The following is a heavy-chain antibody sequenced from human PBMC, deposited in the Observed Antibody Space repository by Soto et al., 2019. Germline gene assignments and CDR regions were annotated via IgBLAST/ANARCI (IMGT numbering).Heavy chain of an antibody. V-gene: IGHV3-23*01. J-gene: IGHJ4*02. CDR3: AKDMGPSEGGAVAGYFDY. D-gene: IGHD6-19*01. CDR1: GFTFSSYA. Sequence: EVQLLESGGGLVQPGGSLRLSCAASGFTFSSYAMSWVRQAPGKGLEWVSAISGSGGSTYYADSVKGRFTISRDNSKNTLYLQMNSLRAEDTAVYYCAKDMGPSEGGAVAGYFDYWGQGTLVTVSS. CDR2: ISGSGGST.